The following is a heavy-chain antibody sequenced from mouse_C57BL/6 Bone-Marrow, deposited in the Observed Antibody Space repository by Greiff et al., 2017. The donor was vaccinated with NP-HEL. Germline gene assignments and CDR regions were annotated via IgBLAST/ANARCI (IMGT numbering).Heavy chain of an antibody. D-gene: IGHD1-1*01. CDR1: GYTFTSYW. CDR2: IHPSDSDT. J-gene: IGHJ2*01. V-gene: IGHV1-74*01. Sequence: QVHVKQPGAELVKPGASVKVSCKASGYTFTSYWMHWVKQRPGQGLEWIGRIHPSDSDTNYNQKFKGKATLTVDKSSSTAYMQLSSLTSEDSAVYYCAIRGYYYGSRYYFDYWGQGTTLTVSS. CDR3: AIRGYYYGSRYYFDY.